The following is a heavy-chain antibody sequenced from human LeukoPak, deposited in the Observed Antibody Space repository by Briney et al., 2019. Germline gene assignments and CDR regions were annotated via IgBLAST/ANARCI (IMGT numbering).Heavy chain of an antibody. CDR1: GFTFSGYW. D-gene: IGHD6-13*01. J-gene: IGHJ4*02. V-gene: IGHV3-7*01. Sequence: GGSLRLSCAASGFTFSGYWMSWVRQAPGKGLEWVANIKQDGSEKYYVDSVKGRFTISRDNAKNSLYLQMNSLRAEDTAVYYCARDRSVAAAGTGLLGYWGQGTLVTVSS. CDR3: ARDRSVAAAGTGLLGY. CDR2: IKQDGSEK.